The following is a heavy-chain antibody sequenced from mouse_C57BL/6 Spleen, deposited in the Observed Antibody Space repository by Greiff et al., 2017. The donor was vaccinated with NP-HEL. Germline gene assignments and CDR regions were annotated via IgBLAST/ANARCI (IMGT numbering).Heavy chain of an antibody. J-gene: IGHJ3*01. CDR2: IHPNSGST. V-gene: IGHV1-64*01. CDR3: ARPYGSSYLWFAY. D-gene: IGHD1-1*01. Sequence: QVQLQQPGAELVKPGASVKLSCTASGYTFTSYWMHWVKQRPGQGLEWIGMIHPNSGSTNYNEKFKSKATLTVDKSSSTAYMQLSSLTSADSAVYYCARPYGSSYLWFAYWGQGTLVTVSA. CDR1: GYTFTSYW.